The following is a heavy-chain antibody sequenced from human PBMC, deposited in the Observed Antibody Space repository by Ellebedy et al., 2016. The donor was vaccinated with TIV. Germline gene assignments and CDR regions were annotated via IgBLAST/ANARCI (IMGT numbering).Heavy chain of an antibody. CDR2: IKRDGSEK. V-gene: IGHV3-7*03. J-gene: IGHJ4*02. D-gene: IGHD3-3*01. CDR3: ARALFDVWGGYPLNY. CDR1: GFTFNSYY. Sequence: PGGSLRLSCAASGFTFNSYYMTWVRQAPGKGPQWVAHIKRDGSEKYYADSVKGRFTIFRDNAANSLYLQMNSLKVDDTAVYNCARALFDVWGGYPLNYWGRGTLVTVSS.